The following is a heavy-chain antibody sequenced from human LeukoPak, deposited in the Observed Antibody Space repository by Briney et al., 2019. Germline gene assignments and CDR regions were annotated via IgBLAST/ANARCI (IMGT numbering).Heavy chain of an antibody. V-gene: IGHV1-2*06. CDR3: ARALTYYDSSGYYLVNWFDP. CDR2: ISPNSGDT. CDR1: GYTFTGYY. D-gene: IGHD3-22*01. Sequence: ASVKVSCKASGYTFTGYYMLLVRQAPGQGLEWMGRISPNSGDTNYAQQLQGRVTMTRDTSISTAYMELSRQRSDDTAVYYCARALTYYDSSGYYLVNWFDPWGQGTLVTVSS. J-gene: IGHJ5*02.